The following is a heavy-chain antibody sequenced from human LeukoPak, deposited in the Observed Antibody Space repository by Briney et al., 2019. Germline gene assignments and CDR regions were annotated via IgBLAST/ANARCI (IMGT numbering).Heavy chain of an antibody. CDR3: ARGREKWFDRGEDV. CDR1: GFTFDDYA. Sequence: PGGSLRLSCAVSGFTFDDYAMSWIRQAPGKGLEWVSYISTTGSAISYADSVKGRFTISRDNAKNSLYLQMNSLRAEDTAVYYCARGREKWFDRGEDVWGKGTTVTISS. J-gene: IGHJ6*04. CDR2: ISTTGSAI. V-gene: IGHV3-11*01. D-gene: IGHD2-8*01.